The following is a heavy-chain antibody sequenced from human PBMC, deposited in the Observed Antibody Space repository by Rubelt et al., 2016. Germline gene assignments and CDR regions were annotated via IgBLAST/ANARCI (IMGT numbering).Heavy chain of an antibody. CDR3: ARYRRESSAGFDY. J-gene: IGHJ4*02. Sequence: QVQLQESGPGLVKPSETLSLTCTVSGGSISTYYWSCIRPPAGKGLEWIGLIYNGGRTNYNHSLKTRVTMSVDTSKNQFVLKIGSETAADTAVYYCARYRRESSAGFDYWGQGTLVTVSS. CDR1: GGSISTYY. V-gene: IGHV4-4*07. CDR2: IYNGGRT. D-gene: IGHD3-16*02.